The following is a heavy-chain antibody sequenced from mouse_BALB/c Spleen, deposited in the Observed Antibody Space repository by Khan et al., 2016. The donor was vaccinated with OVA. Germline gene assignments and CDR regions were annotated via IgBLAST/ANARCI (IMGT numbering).Heavy chain of an antibody. CDR2: IWTGGST. J-gene: IGHJ1*01. CDR1: GFSITSYG. CDR3: ARYYGNYGWYFDV. Sequence: VQLVESGPGLVAPSQSLSITCTVSGFSITSYGVHWVRQPPGKGLEWLGVIWTGGSTNYNSALMSRLSISKDNSKSQVFLKMNSLQTDDTAMYYCARYYGNYGWYFDVWGAGTTVTVSS. D-gene: IGHD2-1*01. V-gene: IGHV2-9*02.